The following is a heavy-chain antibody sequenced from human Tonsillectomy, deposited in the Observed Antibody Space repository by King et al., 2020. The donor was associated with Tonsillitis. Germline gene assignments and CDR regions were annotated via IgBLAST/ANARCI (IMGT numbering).Heavy chain of an antibody. Sequence: EVQLVESGGGLVQPGGSLRLSCAASGFTFSSYSMNWVRQAPGKGLEWVSYISSSSNTIDYADSVKGRFTISRDNAKNSLYLQMNSLRAEDTAVYYCARESFVDIEATFGYWGQGTLVTVSS. CDR2: ISSSSNTI. CDR3: ARESFVDIEATFGY. D-gene: IGHD5-12*01. CDR1: GFTFSSYS. J-gene: IGHJ4*02. V-gene: IGHV3-48*04.